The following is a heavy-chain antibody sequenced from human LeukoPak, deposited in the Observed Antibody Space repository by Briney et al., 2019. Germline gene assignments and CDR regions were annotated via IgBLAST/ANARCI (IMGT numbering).Heavy chain of an antibody. V-gene: IGHV4-59*08. CDR2: IYYSGST. D-gene: IGHD6-19*01. J-gene: IGHJ4*02. CDR3: ARLAGYSSGWYPYYFDY. Sequence: PSETLSLTCTVSGGSISSYYWSWIRQPPGKGLEWIGYIYYSGSTNYNPSLKSRVTISVDTSKNQFSLKLSSVTAADTAVYYYARLAGYSSGWYPYYFDYWGQGTLVTVSS. CDR1: GGSISSYY.